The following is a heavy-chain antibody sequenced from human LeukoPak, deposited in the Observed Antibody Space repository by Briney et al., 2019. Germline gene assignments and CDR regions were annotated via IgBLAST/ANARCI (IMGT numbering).Heavy chain of an antibody. V-gene: IGHV3-74*01. CDR1: GFTFSSYW. Sequence: GGSLRLSCAASGFTFSSYWMHWVRQAPGKGLVWVSRINSDGSSTSYADSVKGRFTISRDNAKNTLYLQTNSLRAEDTAVYYCARAPYSSSWFDYWGQGTLVTVSS. D-gene: IGHD6-13*01. CDR2: INSDGSST. CDR3: ARAPYSSSWFDY. J-gene: IGHJ4*02.